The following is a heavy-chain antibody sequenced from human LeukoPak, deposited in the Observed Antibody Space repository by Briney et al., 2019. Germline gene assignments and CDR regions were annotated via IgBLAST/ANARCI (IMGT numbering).Heavy chain of an antibody. Sequence: PSETLSLTCTVSGGSVSSGSYYWNWIRQPPGKGLEWIGYIYYSGSTNYNPSLKSRVTISVDTSKNQFSLKLSSVTAADTAVYYCARENDAFDTWGQGTMVTVSS. CDR2: IYYSGST. V-gene: IGHV4-61*01. CDR3: ARENDAFDT. CDR1: GGSVSSGSYY. J-gene: IGHJ3*02.